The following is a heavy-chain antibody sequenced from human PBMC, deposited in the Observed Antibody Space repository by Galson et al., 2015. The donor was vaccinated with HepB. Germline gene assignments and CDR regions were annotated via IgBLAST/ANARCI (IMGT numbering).Heavy chain of an antibody. Sequence: SLRLSCAASGFTFSSYWMNWVRQAPGKGLEWVAHINQDGSSKYYVDSVKGRFTISRDNAKDSVYLQLDSLRAEDTAVYYCTGYFGYSSNWRVNYQTYGMDVWGPGTTVTVSS. CDR2: INQDGSSK. CDR1: GFTFSSYW. V-gene: IGHV3-7*03. CDR3: TGYFGYSSNWRVNYQTYGMDV. D-gene: IGHD2-2*01. J-gene: IGHJ6*02.